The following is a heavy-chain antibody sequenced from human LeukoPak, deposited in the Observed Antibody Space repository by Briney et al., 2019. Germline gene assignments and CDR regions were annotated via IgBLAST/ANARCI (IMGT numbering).Heavy chain of an antibody. Sequence: SETLSLTCAVSGGSISSSNWWSWVRQPPGKGLAWIGEIYHSGSTNYNPSLKSRVTISVDKSKDQFSLKLSSVTAADTAVYYCARDRVWGSLGSGYFDYWGQGTLVTVSS. J-gene: IGHJ4*02. CDR2: IYHSGST. V-gene: IGHV4-4*02. D-gene: IGHD3-10*01. CDR1: GGSISSSNW. CDR3: ARDRVWGSLGSGYFDY.